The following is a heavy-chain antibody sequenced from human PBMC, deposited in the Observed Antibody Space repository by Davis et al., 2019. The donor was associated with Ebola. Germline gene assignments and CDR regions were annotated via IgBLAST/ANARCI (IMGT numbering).Heavy chain of an antibody. CDR1: EFSFSSYW. J-gene: IGHJ4*02. CDR3: AKYGDYGGNSGYFDY. V-gene: IGHV3-74*01. CDR2: INNDGTGT. D-gene: IGHD4-23*01. Sequence: GESLKISCTASEFSFSSYWMIWVRQAPGKGLVWVSRINNDGTGTTYADSVKGRFTISRDNSKNTLYLQMNSLRAEDTAVYYCAKYGDYGGNSGYFDYWGQGTLVTVSS.